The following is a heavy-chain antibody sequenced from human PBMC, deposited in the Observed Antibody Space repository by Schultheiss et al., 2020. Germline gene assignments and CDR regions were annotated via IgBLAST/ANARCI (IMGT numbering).Heavy chain of an antibody. CDR2: ITSSSSTI. CDR3: ARGGSSSWQYWYFDL. CDR1: GFTFSSYS. V-gene: IGHV3-48*01. D-gene: IGHD6-13*01. J-gene: IGHJ2*01. Sequence: GESLKISCAASGFTFSSYSMNWVRQAPGKGLEWVSYITSSSSTIYYADSVKGRFTISRDNAKNSLYLQMSSLRAEDTAVYYCARGGSSSWQYWYFDLWGRGTLVTVSS.